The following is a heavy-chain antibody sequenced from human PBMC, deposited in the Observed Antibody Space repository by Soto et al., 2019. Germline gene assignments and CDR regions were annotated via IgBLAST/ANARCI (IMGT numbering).Heavy chain of an antibody. CDR1: GGSFSGYY. J-gene: IGHJ4*02. D-gene: IGHD3-10*01. CDR3: ARGGVGRD. CDR2: INHSGST. Sequence: QVQLQQWGAGLLKPSETLSLTCAVYGGSFSGYYWSWIRQPPGKGLEWIGEINHSGSTNYNPSLKSRVTISVDTSKTQFSLKLSSVTAADTAVYYCARGGVGRDWGQGTLVTVSS. V-gene: IGHV4-34*01.